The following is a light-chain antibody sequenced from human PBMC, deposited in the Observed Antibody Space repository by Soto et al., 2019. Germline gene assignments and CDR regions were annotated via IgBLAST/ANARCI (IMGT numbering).Light chain of an antibody. Sequence: EIVMTQSPPTLSVSPGERATLSCRASQSVGSKLAWYQQRPGQAPRILIYDASNRATGIPARFSGSGSGTEFSLTISSLQSEDFAVYSCQQYGDWPGAFGGGTKVEIK. CDR1: QSVGSK. V-gene: IGKV3D-15*01. CDR2: DAS. CDR3: QQYGDWPGA. J-gene: IGKJ4*01.